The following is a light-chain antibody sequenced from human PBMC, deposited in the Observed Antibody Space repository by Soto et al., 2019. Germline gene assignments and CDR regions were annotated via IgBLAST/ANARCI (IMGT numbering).Light chain of an antibody. J-gene: IGLJ1*01. CDR3: SSYVGTKSYV. Sequence: QSALTQPPSASGSPGQSVTISCTGTSSDVGGYNYVSWYPQYPGKAPQLVIYEVNKRPSGVPDRVSGSKSGNTASLTVFGLQAEDEADYYCSSYVGTKSYVFGTGTKLPVL. V-gene: IGLV2-8*01. CDR1: SSDVGGYNY. CDR2: EVN.